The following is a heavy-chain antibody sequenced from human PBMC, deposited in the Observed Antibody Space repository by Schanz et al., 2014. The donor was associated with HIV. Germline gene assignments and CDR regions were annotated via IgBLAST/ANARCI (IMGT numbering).Heavy chain of an antibody. CDR3: ARAKWPPRSRHFDF. Sequence: QVQLQESGPGLVKPSDTLSLTCAVSGYSISNSNWWGWIRQPPGKGLEWIYYVYNNGNSYYNPSLRSRVPLSQDTSKNQFSLNLSSVTAVDTAIYYCARAKWPPRSRHFDFWGQGNLVTVSS. J-gene: IGHJ4*02. V-gene: IGHV4-28*03. CDR1: GYSISNSNW. CDR2: VYNNGNS. D-gene: IGHD6-13*01.